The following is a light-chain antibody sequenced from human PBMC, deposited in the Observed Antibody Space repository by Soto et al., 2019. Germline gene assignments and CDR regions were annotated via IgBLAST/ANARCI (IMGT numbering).Light chain of an antibody. CDR1: QSVSSN. Sequence: EIVMTQSPATLSVSPGERATLSCRASQSVSSNLAWYQQKPGQGPRLLIYGASTRATGIPARFSGSGSGTEFTLTISSLQSEDFAVYYCQQYSDWPPWTFGQGTKVDIK. V-gene: IGKV3-15*01. CDR3: QQYSDWPPWT. J-gene: IGKJ1*01. CDR2: GAS.